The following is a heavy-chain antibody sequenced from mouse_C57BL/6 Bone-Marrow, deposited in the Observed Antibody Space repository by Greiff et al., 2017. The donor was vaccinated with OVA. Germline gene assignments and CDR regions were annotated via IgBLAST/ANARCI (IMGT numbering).Heavy chain of an antibody. CDR3: ATDYGSSPYYFAY. J-gene: IGHJ2*01. Sequence: VQLQQPGAELVMPGASVKLSCKASGYTFTSYWMHWVKQRPGQGLEWIGEIDPSDSYTNYNQKFKGKSTLTVDKSSSTAYMQLSSLTSADSAVYYWATDYGSSPYYFAYCGQGTTRTVSS. D-gene: IGHD1-1*01. CDR1: GYTFTSYW. CDR2: IDPSDSYT. V-gene: IGHV1-69*01.